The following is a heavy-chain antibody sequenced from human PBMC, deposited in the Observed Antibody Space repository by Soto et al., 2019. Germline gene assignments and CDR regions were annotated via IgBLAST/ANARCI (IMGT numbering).Heavy chain of an antibody. CDR1: GTYISEFS. Sequence: QVQQQESGPGLLKPSDTLSLICSVSGTYISEFSCSWIRQPAGPGLEWIRRIHHNGVVHYSPSFRGRATMSIDTSSNHFYLNLQTATAADTAVYYCARESGENWTHEAHWGQGTLVTVSS. CDR2: IHHNGVV. CDR3: ARESGENWTHEAH. D-gene: IGHD1-1*01. V-gene: IGHV4-4*07. J-gene: IGHJ1*01.